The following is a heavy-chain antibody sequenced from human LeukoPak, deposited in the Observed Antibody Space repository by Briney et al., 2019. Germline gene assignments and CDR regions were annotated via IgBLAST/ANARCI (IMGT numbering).Heavy chain of an antibody. CDR2: IRAANGNT. CDR1: GYIFTTYD. Sequence: ASVKVSFKVSGYIFTTYDISWVRQAPGQGLEWIGWIRAANGNTNYAQKFRDRVTLTADIDTNTAYLELRTLRPDGTAVYYCARGDGYGGNSDVDYWGQGTLVSVSS. V-gene: IGHV1-18*01. D-gene: IGHD4-23*01. CDR3: ARGDGYGGNSDVDY. J-gene: IGHJ4*02.